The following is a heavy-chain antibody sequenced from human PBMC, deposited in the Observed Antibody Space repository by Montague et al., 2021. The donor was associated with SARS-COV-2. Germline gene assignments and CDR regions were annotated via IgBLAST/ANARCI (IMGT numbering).Heavy chain of an antibody. V-gene: IGHV4-59*02. J-gene: IGHJ5*02. CDR3: ATYWQGGSGRGS. CDR2: IDYGGSP. CDR1: GVSVSNRYTH. Sequence: SETLSLTCTVSGVSVSNRYTHWSWIRQSPGKGLEWIGHIDYGGSPNYSPSLHSRVTISLDTSMNQLSLRLNSATAADTAVYYCATYWQGGSGRGSWGQGTLVTVSS. D-gene: IGHD3-10*01.